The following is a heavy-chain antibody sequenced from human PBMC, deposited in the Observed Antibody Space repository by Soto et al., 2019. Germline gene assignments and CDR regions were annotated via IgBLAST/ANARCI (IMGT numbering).Heavy chain of an antibody. CDR2: ISSGGDNT. CDR3: AKDFDSYSSGRYGMDV. Sequence: VGSLRLSGAASVFTFSIHAMSWVRQAPGKGLEWVSTISSGGDNTYSADSVKGRFTISRDNSKNTLYLQMNSLRAEDTAVYYCAKDFDSYSSGRYGMDVWGQGTTVTVSS. CDR1: VFTFSIHA. J-gene: IGHJ6*02. D-gene: IGHD6-19*01. V-gene: IGHV3-23*01.